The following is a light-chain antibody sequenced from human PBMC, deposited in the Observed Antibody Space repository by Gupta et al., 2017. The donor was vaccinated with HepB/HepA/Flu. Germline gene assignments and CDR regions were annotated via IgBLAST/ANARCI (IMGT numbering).Light chain of an antibody. CDR1: LSLLYSSDNKNY. J-gene: IGKJ2*04. CDR2: WAS. CDR3: QQYYSSPCS. Sequence: DIVMTQSPDSLAVSLGERATINCKSSLSLLYSSDNKNYLAWYQQKAGQPPKLLIYWASTRESGVPDRFSGSGSGTDFTLTISSLQAEDVAVYYCQQYYSSPCSFGQWTKLEIK. V-gene: IGKV4-1*01.